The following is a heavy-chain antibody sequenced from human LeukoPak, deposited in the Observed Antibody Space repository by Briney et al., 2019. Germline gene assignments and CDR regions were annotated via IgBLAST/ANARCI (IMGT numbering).Heavy chain of an antibody. J-gene: IGHJ4*02. D-gene: IGHD3-22*01. V-gene: IGHV4-34*01. CDR2: INHSGST. Sequence: KPSETLSLTCAVYGGSFSGYYWSWIRQPPGKGLEWIGEINHSGSTNYNPSLKSRVTISVDTSKNQFSLKLSSVTAADTAVYYCARERPTTIGYYWGYYFDYWGQGTLVIVSS. CDR1: GGSFSGYY. CDR3: ARERPTTIGYYWGYYFDY.